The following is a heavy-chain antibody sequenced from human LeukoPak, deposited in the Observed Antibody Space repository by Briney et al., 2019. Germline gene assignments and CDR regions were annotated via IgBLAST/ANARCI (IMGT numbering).Heavy chain of an antibody. J-gene: IGHJ4*02. Sequence: GGSLRLSCAASGFTFSSYSMNWVRQAPGKGLEWVSSISSSSSYIYYADSVKGRFTISRDNAKNSLYLQMNSLRAEDTAVYYCARVARGYSYGLWYFDYWGQGTLVTVSS. CDR1: GFTFSSYS. CDR3: ARVARGYSYGLWYFDY. CDR2: ISSSSSYI. V-gene: IGHV3-21*01. D-gene: IGHD5-18*01.